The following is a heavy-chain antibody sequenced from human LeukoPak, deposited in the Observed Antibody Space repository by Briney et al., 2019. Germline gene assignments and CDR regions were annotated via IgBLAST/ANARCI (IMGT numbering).Heavy chain of an antibody. J-gene: IGHJ4*02. CDR2: ISYNGDI. V-gene: IGHV4-59*08. Sequence: SEPLSLPCTVSGGSISSSYWRWLRQSPGKGLECIGYISYNGDINYNPSLKSRVTFSMDTSKKQISLRLISVTDADTAVYYCASTARLFEYWGPGILVTVSS. CDR3: ASTARLFEY. CDR1: GGSISSSY. D-gene: IGHD6-25*01.